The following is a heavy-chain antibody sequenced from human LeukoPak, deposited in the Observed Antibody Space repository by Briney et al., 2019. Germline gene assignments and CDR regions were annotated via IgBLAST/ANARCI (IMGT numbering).Heavy chain of an antibody. D-gene: IGHD3-16*01. CDR3: ARHYGRPYYYYGMDV. CDR2: ISSRGSTI. V-gene: IGHV3-48*03. Sequence: GGALRLSCAASGFTFSSYEMNSVRQDPGKGLGWVSYISSRGSTIYYADSVKDQFTISRDNAKNSLYLQMNSLRAEDTAVYYCARHYGRPYYYYGMDVWGKGTTVTVSS. CDR1: GFTFSSYE. J-gene: IGHJ6*04.